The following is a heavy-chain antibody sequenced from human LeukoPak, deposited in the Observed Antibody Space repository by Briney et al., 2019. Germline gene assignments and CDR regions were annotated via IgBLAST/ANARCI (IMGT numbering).Heavy chain of an antibody. V-gene: IGHV3-30*02. CDR2: XRXDGSNK. Sequence: AASGFTFSSXGXXWXRXAPXKXXXXXXXXRXDGSNKYYADSVKGRFTISRDNSKNTLYLQMNSLRAEDTAVYYCAKDSRPDCSSTSCYPEYFQHWGQGTLVTVSS. CDR3: AKDSRPDCSSTSCYPEYFQH. D-gene: IGHD2-2*01. J-gene: IGHJ1*01. CDR1: GFTFSSXG.